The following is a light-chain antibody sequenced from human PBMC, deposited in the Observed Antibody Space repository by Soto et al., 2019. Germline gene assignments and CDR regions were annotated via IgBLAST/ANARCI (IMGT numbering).Light chain of an antibody. CDR1: SSNIGAGYD. J-gene: IGLJ2*01. CDR3: QSYDSSLSGFVV. Sequence: QSVLTQPPSVSGAPGQRVTISCTGSSSNIGAGYDVHWYQQLPGTAPKLIIYGNSNRPSGVPDRFSGSKSGTSASLAITGLQADDEADYYCQSYDSSLSGFVVFGGGTKLTVL. V-gene: IGLV1-40*01. CDR2: GNS.